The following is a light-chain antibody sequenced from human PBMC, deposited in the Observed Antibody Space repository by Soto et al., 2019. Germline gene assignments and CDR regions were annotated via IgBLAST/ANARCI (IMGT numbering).Light chain of an antibody. V-gene: IGLV2-8*01. CDR2: EVS. CDR1: SSDVGGYNY. J-gene: IGLJ1*01. CDR3: SSYAGSNNYV. Sequence: QSALTQPPSASGSPGQSVTISCTGTSSDVGGYNYVSWYQQHPGKAPKLMIYEVSKRPSGVPDRFSGSKSGNTASLTVSGLQAEDEADYYCSSYAGSNNYVFGTGTQADRP.